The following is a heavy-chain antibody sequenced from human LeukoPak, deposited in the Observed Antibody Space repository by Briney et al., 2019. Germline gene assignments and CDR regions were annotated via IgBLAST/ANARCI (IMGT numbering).Heavy chain of an antibody. J-gene: IGHJ4*02. CDR3: ARDRGYSYGGLD. CDR1: GGSTSSYY. Sequence: SETLSLTCTVSGGSTSSYYWSWIRQPPGKGLEWIGYIYYSGSTNYNPSLKSRVTISVDTSKNQFSLKLSSVTAADTAVYYCARDRGYSYGGLDWGQGTLATVSS. V-gene: IGHV4-59*01. CDR2: IYYSGST. D-gene: IGHD5-18*01.